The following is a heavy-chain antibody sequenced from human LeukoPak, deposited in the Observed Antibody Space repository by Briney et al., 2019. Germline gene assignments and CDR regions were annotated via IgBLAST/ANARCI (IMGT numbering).Heavy chain of an antibody. CDR3: ARDTQYQLLDI. J-gene: IGHJ4*02. CDR2: ISAYNGNT. D-gene: IGHD2-2*01. V-gene: IGHV1-18*01. CDR1: GYTFTSYG. Sequence: ASVKVSCKASGYTFTSYGISWVRQAPGQGLEWMGWISAYNGNTNYAQKLQGRVTMTTDTSTSTAYMELSSLRSEDTAVYYCARDTQYQLLDIWGQGTLVTVSS.